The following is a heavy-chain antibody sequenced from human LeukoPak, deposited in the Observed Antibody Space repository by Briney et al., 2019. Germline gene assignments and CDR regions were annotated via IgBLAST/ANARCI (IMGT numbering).Heavy chain of an antibody. CDR2: IYYSGSI. V-gene: IGHV4-31*03. CDR1: GGSISSGGYY. CDR3: ASRSSLDTSSGWYYDY. D-gene: IGHD6-19*01. J-gene: IGHJ4*02. Sequence: SQTLSLTCTVSGGSISSGGYYWSWIRQHPGKGLEWIGHIYYSGSIYHNPSLKSRVTISVDTSKNQFSLKLSSVTAADTAVYYCASRSSLDTSSGWYYDYWGQGTLVTVSS.